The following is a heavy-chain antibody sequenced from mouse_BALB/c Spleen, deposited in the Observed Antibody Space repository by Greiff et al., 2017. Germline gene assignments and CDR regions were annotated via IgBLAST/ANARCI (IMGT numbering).Heavy chain of an antibody. J-gene: IGHJ4*01. V-gene: IGHV1-87*01. CDR1: GYTFTSYW. CDR2: IYPGDGDT. Sequence: QVHVKQSGAELARPGASVKLSCKASGYTFTSYWMQWVKQRPGQGLEWIGAIYPGDGDTRYTQKFKGKATLTADKSSSTAYMQLSSLASEDSAVYYCARDLYYAMDYWGQGTSVTVSS. CDR3: ARDLYYAMDY.